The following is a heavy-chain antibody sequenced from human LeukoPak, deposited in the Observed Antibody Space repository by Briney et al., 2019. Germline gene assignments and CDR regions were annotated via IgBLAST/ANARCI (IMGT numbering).Heavy chain of an antibody. V-gene: IGHV3-74*01. D-gene: IGHD1-1*01. CDR2: ISRDGSDT. CDR3: QRDIYTGTKWYMGQGWFDP. CDR1: GFTFSYYW. Sequence: GGSLLLSCAASGFTFSYYWIHWVRPAPGKGLVWVAHISRDGSDTTYADSVKGRFTISRDNAKNTVYLQMNSLRAEDTAVYYCQRDIYTGTKWYMGQGWFDPWGQGTLVTVSS. J-gene: IGHJ5*02.